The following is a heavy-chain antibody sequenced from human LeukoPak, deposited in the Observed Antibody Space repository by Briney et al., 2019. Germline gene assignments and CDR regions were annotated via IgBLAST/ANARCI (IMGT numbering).Heavy chain of an antibody. CDR1: GFTFSSYW. CDR2: INSDGSST. V-gene: IGHV3-74*01. J-gene: IGHJ4*02. D-gene: IGHD4-23*01. Sequence: PGGSLRLSCAASGFTFSSYWMHWVRQAPGKGLVWVSRINSDGSSTSYADSVKGRFTISRDNAKNSLYLQMNSLRAEDTAVYYCASAYGGNLVGRHDFDYWGQGTLVTVSS. CDR3: ASAYGGNLVGRHDFDY.